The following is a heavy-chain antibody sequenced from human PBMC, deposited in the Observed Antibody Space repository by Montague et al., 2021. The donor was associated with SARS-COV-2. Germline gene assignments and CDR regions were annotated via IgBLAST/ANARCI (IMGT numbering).Heavy chain of an antibody. CDR3: ARDQNYGMDV. V-gene: IGHV3-23*01. CDR1: GFTFSTYG. Sequence: SLRLSCAASGFTFSTYGPERAGQPLRHRTEGVVVVHGSGAEKHNAEPVTRPFTISRDHSKNTLYLQMNSLRGEDTAVYYCARDQNYGMDVWGQGTTIIVSS. J-gene: IGHJ6*02. CDR2: VHGSGAEK.